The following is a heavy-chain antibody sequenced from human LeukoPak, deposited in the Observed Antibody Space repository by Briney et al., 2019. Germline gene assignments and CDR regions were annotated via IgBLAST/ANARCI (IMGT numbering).Heavy chain of an antibody. D-gene: IGHD6-13*01. CDR2: ISYDGSSK. V-gene: IGHV3-30*03. Sequence: GRSLRLSCAASGFTFSTYGMHWVRQAPGKGLEWVAVISYDGSSKYYADSVKGRFTISRDNSKNTLYLQMNSLRAEDTAVYYCARDPPAAADFDYWGQGTLVTVSS. J-gene: IGHJ4*02. CDR3: ARDPPAAADFDY. CDR1: GFTFSTYG.